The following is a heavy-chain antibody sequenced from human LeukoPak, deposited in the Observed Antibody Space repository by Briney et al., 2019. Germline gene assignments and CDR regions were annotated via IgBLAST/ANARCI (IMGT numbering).Heavy chain of an antibody. V-gene: IGHV1-18*01. CDR1: GYTFINYG. CDR3: ARDHYVWGSYRAFDY. Sequence: ASVKVSCKASGYTFINYGVSWVRQAPGQGLEWMGWISAYNGNTNYAQKLQGRVTMTTDTSTSTAYMELRSLRSDDTAVYYCARDHYVWGSYRAFDYWGQGTLVTVSS. CDR2: ISAYNGNT. J-gene: IGHJ4*02. D-gene: IGHD3-16*02.